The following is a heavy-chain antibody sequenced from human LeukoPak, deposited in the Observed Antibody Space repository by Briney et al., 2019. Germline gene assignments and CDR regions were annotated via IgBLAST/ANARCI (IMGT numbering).Heavy chain of an antibody. CDR3: ARARGGTVTTSPFDY. V-gene: IGHV4-31*03. CDR2: IYYSGST. Sequence: PSETLSLTCTVSGGSISSGGYYWSWIRQHPGKGLEWIGYIYYSGSTYYNPSLKSRVTISEDTSKNQFSLKLSSVTAADTAVYYCARARGGTVTTSPFDYWGQGTLVTVSS. J-gene: IGHJ4*02. D-gene: IGHD4-17*01. CDR1: GGSISSGGYY.